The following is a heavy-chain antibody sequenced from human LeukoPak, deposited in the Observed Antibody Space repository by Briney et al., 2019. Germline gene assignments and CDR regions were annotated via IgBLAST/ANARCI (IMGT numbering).Heavy chain of an antibody. Sequence: GGSLRLSCAASGLSVSNYAMTWLRQSPGKGLEWVSSLCGIGSTTYYADSVEGRFTISRDNSNNTLYLQMNSLAVEDTATYFCAKGHSKGASAGSDGLLWVHWGQGTLVTVSS. CDR2: LCGIGSTT. CDR1: GLSVSNYA. V-gene: IGHV3-23*01. CDR3: AKGHSKGASAGSDGLLWVH. J-gene: IGHJ4*02. D-gene: IGHD3-16*01.